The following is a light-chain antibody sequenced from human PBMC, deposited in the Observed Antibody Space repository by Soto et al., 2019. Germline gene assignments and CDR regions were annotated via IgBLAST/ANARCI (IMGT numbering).Light chain of an antibody. J-gene: IGKJ4*01. CDR2: GAS. CDR1: QSISTN. V-gene: IGKV3-15*01. CDR3: QQYNNWPPLT. Sequence: EIVMTQSPATLSVSPGERATLSCRASQSISTNLAWYQQKPGQAPRLLIYGASTRATGIPARFSGSGSGTDLILTISSLQSEDFAVYYCQQYNNWPPLTFGGGTKVEIK.